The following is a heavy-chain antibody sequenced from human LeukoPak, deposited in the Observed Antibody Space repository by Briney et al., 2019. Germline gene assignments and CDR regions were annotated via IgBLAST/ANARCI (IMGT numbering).Heavy chain of an antibody. J-gene: IGHJ4*02. CDR1: GASISSYY. CDR2: IYYRGST. D-gene: IGHD1-26*01. CDR3: ARVWDSGSYRGIDY. Sequence: SETLSLTCTVSGASISSYYWSWIRQPPGKGLEWIGYIYYRGSTNYNPSLKSRVTISVDTSKNQFSLKLSSVADGDTAVYCCARVWDSGSYRGIDYWGQGTLVTVSS. V-gene: IGHV4-59*12.